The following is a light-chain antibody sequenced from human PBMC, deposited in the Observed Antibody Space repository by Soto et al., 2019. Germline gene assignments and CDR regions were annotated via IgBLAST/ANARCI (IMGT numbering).Light chain of an antibody. J-gene: IGKJ2*01. CDR3: QRYGSSLYT. V-gene: IGKV3-20*01. CDR1: QSVSSSY. Sequence: PGERATLSCRASQSVSSSYLAWYQQKPGQAPRLLIYGTSSRATGITDNFSGSGSGTDFTLTINRLEPEESAVYYCQRYGSSLYTFGQGTKLEIK. CDR2: GTS.